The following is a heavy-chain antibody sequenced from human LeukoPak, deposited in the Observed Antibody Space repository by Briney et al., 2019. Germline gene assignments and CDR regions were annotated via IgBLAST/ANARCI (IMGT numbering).Heavy chain of an antibody. CDR3: ARIPKGLGYHLESVDY. V-gene: IGHV4-59*12. CDR1: GGSISSYY. J-gene: IGHJ4*02. Sequence: SETLSLTCTVSGGSISSYYWSWIRQPPGKGLEWIGYIYYSGSTNYNPSLKSRVTISVDTSKNQFSLKLSSVTAADTAVYYCARIPKGLGYHLESVDYWGQGTLVTVSS. D-gene: IGHD3-22*01. CDR2: IYYSGST.